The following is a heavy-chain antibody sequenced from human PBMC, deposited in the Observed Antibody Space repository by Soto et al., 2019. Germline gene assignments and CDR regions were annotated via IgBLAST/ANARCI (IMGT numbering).Heavy chain of an antibody. CDR1: GFTFSSYA. CDR2: ISGSGSTI. CDR3: AKVFYYYDSSGYYYFDY. V-gene: IGHV3-23*01. D-gene: IGHD3-22*01. J-gene: IGHJ4*02. Sequence: GGSLRLSCAASGFTFSSYAVSWVRQAPGKGPEWISSISGSGSTIYYADSVKGRFTISRDNSKNTLYLQMSSLRAEDAAVYYCAKVFYYYDSSGYYYFDYWGQGTLVTVSS.